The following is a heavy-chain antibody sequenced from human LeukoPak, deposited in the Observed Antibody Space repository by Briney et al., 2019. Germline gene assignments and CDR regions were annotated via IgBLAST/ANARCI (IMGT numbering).Heavy chain of an antibody. J-gene: IGHJ4*02. D-gene: IGHD3-22*01. CDR1: GGSISSYY. Sequence: SETLSLTCTVSGGSISSYYWSWIRQPPGKGLEWIGYISYSGSTNYSPSLKSRVTISLDTSKTQFSLKLSSVTAADTAVYYCARLRLFPDYFDYWGQGTLVPVSS. CDR2: ISYSGST. V-gene: IGHV4-59*01. CDR3: ARLRLFPDYFDY.